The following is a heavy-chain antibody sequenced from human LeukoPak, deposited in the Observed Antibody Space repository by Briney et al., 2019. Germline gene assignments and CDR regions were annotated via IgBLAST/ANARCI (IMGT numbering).Heavy chain of an antibody. CDR3: ARVSGPRVTHPIDY. V-gene: IGHV4-34*01. J-gene: IGHJ4*02. Sequence: PSETLSLTCAVYGGSFSGYYWSWIRQPPGEGLEWIGEINHSGSTNYNPSLKSRVTISVDTSKNQFSLKLSSVTAADTAVYYCARVSGPRVTHPIDYWGQGTLVTVSS. CDR2: INHSGST. CDR1: GGSFSGYY. D-gene: IGHD2-21*02.